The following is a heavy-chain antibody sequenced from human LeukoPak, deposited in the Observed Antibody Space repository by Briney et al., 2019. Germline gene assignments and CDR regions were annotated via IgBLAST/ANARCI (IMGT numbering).Heavy chain of an antibody. J-gene: IGHJ3*02. D-gene: IGHD2-15*01. CDR3: ARDPPKYCSGGSCRGRDAFDI. V-gene: IGHV4-39*07. CDR2: IYYSGST. CDR1: GGSISSSSYY. Sequence: SETLSLTCTVSGGSISSSSYYWGWIRQPPGKGLEWIGSIYYSGSTYYNPSLKSRVTISVDTSKNQFSLKLSSVTAADTAVYYCARDPPKYCSGGSCRGRDAFDIWGQGTMVTVSS.